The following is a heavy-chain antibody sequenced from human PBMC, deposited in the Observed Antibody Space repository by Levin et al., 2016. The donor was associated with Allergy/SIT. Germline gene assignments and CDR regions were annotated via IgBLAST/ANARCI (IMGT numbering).Heavy chain of an antibody. Sequence: SETLSLTCTVSRGSISSYYWSWIRQPPGKGLEWIGYIYYSGSTDYNPSLKSRVTISVDTSKNQFSLRLSSVTAADTAVYYCARDIYSGYYGNFDYWGHGTLVTVSS. CDR1: RGSISSYY. V-gene: IGHV4-59*01. J-gene: IGHJ4*01. CDR3: ARDIYSGYYGNFDY. CDR2: IYYSGST. D-gene: IGHD5-12*01.